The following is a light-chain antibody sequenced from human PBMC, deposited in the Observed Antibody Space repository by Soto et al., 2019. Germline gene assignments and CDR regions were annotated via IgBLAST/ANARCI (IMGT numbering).Light chain of an antibody. Sequence: TQSPATLSLSPGERATLYCRASQSFSSTYLAWYQQKPGQAPRLLIYGASSRATGIPDRFSGSGSGTDFTLTISRLEPEDFAVYYCQQYGSSPLTFGGGTKVDI. CDR3: QQYGSSPLT. V-gene: IGKV3-20*01. CDR2: GAS. CDR1: QSFSSTY. J-gene: IGKJ4*01.